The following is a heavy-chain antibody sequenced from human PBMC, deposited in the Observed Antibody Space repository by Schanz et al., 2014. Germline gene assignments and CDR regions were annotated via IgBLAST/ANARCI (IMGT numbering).Heavy chain of an antibody. D-gene: IGHD1-20*01. Sequence: EVKKVEAGGGLVKPGGSLRLSFASSFFTSSPPLMICVLHSPGKGLEWVGRIENNANGATTDYAAPVKGRFTVSRDDSRNTLYLQMNTLRTDDTALYYCTTFNNRDALYIWGQGTMVSVSS. V-gene: IGHV3-15*04. CDR1: FFTSSPPL. CDR2: IENNANGATT. J-gene: IGHJ3*02. CDR3: TTFNNRDALYI.